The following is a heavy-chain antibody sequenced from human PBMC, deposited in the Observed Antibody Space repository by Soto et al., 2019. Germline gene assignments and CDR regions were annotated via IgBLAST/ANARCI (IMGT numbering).Heavy chain of an antibody. CDR2: ISGNGGTT. Sequence: PGGSLRLSCAASGFSFSSYSMHWVRQAPGKGLEYVSAISGNGGTTYYANSVKGRFTISRDNSENTMYLQMGSLRAEDMAVYYCARGRGTFIYWYFDLWGRGTPVTVSS. CDR1: GFSFSSYS. CDR3: ARGRGTFIYWYFDL. V-gene: IGHV3-64*01. D-gene: IGHD3-10*01. J-gene: IGHJ2*01.